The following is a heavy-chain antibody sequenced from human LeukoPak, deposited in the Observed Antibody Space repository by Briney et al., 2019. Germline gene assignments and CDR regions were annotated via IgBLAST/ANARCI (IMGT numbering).Heavy chain of an antibody. V-gene: IGHV1-69*06. Sequence: SVKVSCKASGGTFSSYAISWVRQAPGQGLEWMGGIIPIFGTTNYAQKFQDRVTITADKSTSTAYMELSSLRSEDTAVYYCARAYSSAAFDIWGQGTMVTVSS. J-gene: IGHJ3*02. D-gene: IGHD6-19*01. CDR2: IIPIFGTT. CDR1: GGTFSSYA. CDR3: ARAYSSAAFDI.